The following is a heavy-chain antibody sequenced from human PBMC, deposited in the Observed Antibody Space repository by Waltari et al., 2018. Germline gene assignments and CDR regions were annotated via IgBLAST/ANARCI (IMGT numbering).Heavy chain of an antibody. Sequence: YWSGIRQPPGKGLEWIGEISDRGSTKYNPSLKSRVTISGDTSKNQFSLKVSSVTAADMAVYYCARAPSGTIEYFQHWGQGTLVTVSS. D-gene: IGHD1-26*01. CDR1: Y. V-gene: IGHV4-34*01. J-gene: IGHJ1*01. CDR2: ISDRGST. CDR3: ARAPSGTIEYFQH.